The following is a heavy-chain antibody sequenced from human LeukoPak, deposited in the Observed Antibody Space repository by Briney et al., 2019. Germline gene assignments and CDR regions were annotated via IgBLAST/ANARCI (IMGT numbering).Heavy chain of an antibody. CDR2: ISYDGSNK. CDR3: ARDGSTRPQPNNWFDP. Sequence: GGSLRLSCAASGFTVSSNYMSWVRQAPGKGLEWVAVISYDGSNKYYADSVKGRFTISRDNSKNTLYLQMNSLRAEDTAVYYCARDGSTRPQPNNWFDPWGQGTLVTVSS. D-gene: IGHD1-14*01. V-gene: IGHV3-30-3*01. J-gene: IGHJ5*02. CDR1: GFTVSSNY.